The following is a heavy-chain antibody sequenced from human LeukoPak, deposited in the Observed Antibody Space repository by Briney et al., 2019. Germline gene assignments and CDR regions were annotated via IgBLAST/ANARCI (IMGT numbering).Heavy chain of an antibody. Sequence: PGGSLRLSCAASGFTFSSYSMNWVRQAPGKGLEWVSSISSSSSYIYYADSVKGRFTISRDNAKNSLYLQMNSLRAEDTAVYYCTTTVLWFGEYGGDYWGQGTLVTVSS. CDR2: ISSSSSYI. CDR3: TTTVLWFGEYGGDY. V-gene: IGHV3-21*01. J-gene: IGHJ4*02. CDR1: GFTFSSYS. D-gene: IGHD3-10*01.